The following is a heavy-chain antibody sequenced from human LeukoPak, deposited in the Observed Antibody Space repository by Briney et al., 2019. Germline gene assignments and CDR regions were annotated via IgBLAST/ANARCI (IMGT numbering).Heavy chain of an antibody. J-gene: IGHJ4*02. CDR3: ARDRRYSGSFYVRWGQFFDY. V-gene: IGHV3-48*01. CDR2: ISSSSSTI. D-gene: IGHD1-26*01. Sequence: GGSVRLSCAASGFTFSDYNMNWVRQSPGKGLEWVSYISSSSSTIYYADSVKGRFTISRDNAKNSLYLQMNSLRAEDTAVYYCARDRRYSGSFYVRWGQFFDYWGQGTLVTVSS. CDR1: GFTFSDYN.